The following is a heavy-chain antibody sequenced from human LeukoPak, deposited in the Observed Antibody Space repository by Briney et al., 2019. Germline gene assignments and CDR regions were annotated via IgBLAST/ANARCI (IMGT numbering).Heavy chain of an antibody. J-gene: IGHJ4*02. CDR2: ITDSSSTT. D-gene: IGHD6-19*01. CDR3: VARGGWARFDY. V-gene: IGHV3-48*04. CDR1: GFTFSTCS. Sequence: GSLRLSCAASGFTFSTCSMNWVRQAPGKGLEWISYITDSSSTTYYADSVKGRFTISRDNADNSLYLQMNSLRAEDTAVYYCVARGGWARFDYWGQGTLVTVSS.